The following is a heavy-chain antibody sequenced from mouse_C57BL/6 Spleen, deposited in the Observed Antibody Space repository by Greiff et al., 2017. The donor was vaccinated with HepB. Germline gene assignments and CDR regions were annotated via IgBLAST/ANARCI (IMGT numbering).Heavy chain of an antibody. D-gene: IGHD2-4*01. CDR1: GFSLSTSGMG. Sequence: QVTLKVSGPGILQSSQTLSLTCSFSGFSLSTSGMGVSWIRQPSGKGLEWLAHIYWDDDKRYNPSLKSRLTISKDTSRNQVFLKITSVDTADTATYYCARTDYDGRGYYYAMDYWGQGTSVTVSS. J-gene: IGHJ4*01. V-gene: IGHV8-12*01. CDR2: IYWDDDK. CDR3: ARTDYDGRGYYYAMDY.